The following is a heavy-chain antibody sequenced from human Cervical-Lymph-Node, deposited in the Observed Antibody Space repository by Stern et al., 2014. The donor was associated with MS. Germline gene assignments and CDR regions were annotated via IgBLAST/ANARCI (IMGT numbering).Heavy chain of an antibody. CDR2: MYYSGRN. Sequence: QVQLQESGPGLVKPSETLSLTCTVSGDSINSGDFHWSWVRQSPGTGLEWIGYMYYSGRNYNNPSLKSRVTMSIDTSTNQFSLNLTSVTAADTALYFCARMKTGLRENRGFDFWGQGTQVTVSS. CDR1: GDSINSGDFH. D-gene: IGHD4-17*01. CDR3: ARMKTGLRENRGFDF. J-gene: IGHJ4*02. V-gene: IGHV4-30-4*01.